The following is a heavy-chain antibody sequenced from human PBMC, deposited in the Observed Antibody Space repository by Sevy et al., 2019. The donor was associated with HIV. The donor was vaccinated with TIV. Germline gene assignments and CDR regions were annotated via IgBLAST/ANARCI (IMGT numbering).Heavy chain of an antibody. D-gene: IGHD6-13*01. J-gene: IGHJ4*02. CDR3: AREGYSSSWLDY. CDR2: ISRSSSYI. CDR1: GFTFSSYS. Sequence: GGSLRLSCAASGFTFSSYSMNWVRQAPGKGLEWVSSISRSSSYIYYADSVKGRFTISRDNAKNSLYLQMNSLRAEDTAVYYCAREGYSSSWLDYWGQGTLVTVSS. V-gene: IGHV3-21*01.